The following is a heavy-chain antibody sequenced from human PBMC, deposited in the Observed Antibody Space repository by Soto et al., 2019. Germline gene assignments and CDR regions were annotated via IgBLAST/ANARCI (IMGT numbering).Heavy chain of an antibody. CDR2: VYSTGAT. CDR3: ARAHTGGWYVTDH. Sequence: TLSLTCTVSGGSLSSYYWTWIRQPPGKGLEWTGYVYSTGATNYNPSLRSRVTMSIDASKNQFSLKVRSVTAADTAVYFCARAHTGGWYVTDHWGQGTLVTVPQ. CDR1: GGSLSSYY. D-gene: IGHD6-19*01. V-gene: IGHV4-59*01. J-gene: IGHJ4*02.